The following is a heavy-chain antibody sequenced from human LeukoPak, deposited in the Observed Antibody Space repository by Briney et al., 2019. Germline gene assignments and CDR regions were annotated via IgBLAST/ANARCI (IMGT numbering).Heavy chain of an antibody. V-gene: IGHV4-59*08. CDR2: IYYSRTT. D-gene: IGHD6-6*01. CDR3: EREYSSSSGRRAFDV. J-gene: IGHJ3*01. CDR1: DTTISSHN. Sequence: KPPKTLSLTCSASDTTISSHNWSCIIQPPPKQLEWIGYIYYSRTTNYNTSFTSRVTISVDTSKNQFSLKSSSVTAADTAVYYCEREYSSSSGRRAFDVWGQGTMVTVSS.